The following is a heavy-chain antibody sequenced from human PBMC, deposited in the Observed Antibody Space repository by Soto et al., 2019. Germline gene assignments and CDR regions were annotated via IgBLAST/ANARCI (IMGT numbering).Heavy chain of an antibody. CDR2: INHSGST. CDR3: AREPKYRDCSGGSCYSYYAFDI. J-gene: IGHJ3*02. V-gene: IGHV4-34*01. CDR1: GGSFSGYY. Sequence: QVQLQQWGAGLLKPSETLSLTCAVYGGSFSGYYWSRIRQPPGKGLEWIGEINHSGSTNYNPTLKRRVTISVDTSKNQFSLKLSSVTAADTAVYYCAREPKYRDCSGGSCYSYYAFDIWGQGTMVTVSS. D-gene: IGHD2-15*01.